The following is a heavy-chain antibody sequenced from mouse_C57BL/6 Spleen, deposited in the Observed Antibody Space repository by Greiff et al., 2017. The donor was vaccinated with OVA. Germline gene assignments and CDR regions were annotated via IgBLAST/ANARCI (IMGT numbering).Heavy chain of an antibody. CDR1: GYTFTDYY. CDR3: ARGGETAQATDY. J-gene: IGHJ2*01. V-gene: IGHV1-19*01. D-gene: IGHD3-2*02. Sequence: VQLQQSGPVLVKPGASVKMSCKASGYTFTDYYMNWVKQSHGKSLEWIGVINPYNGGTSYNQKFKGKATLTVDKSSSTAYMELNSLTSEDSAVYYCARGGETAQATDYWGQGTTLTVSS. CDR2: INPYNGGT.